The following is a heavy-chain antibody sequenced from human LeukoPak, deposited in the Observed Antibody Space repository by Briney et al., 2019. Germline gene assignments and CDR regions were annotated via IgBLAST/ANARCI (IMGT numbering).Heavy chain of an antibody. CDR2: LKHDGSDP. CDR1: GFTFGSHA. CDR3: ARVGFTGPVTAYLDY. D-gene: IGHD2-21*02. Sequence: GGSLRLSCLASGFTFGSHAMHWVRQAPGEGLVWVSRLKHDGSDPSYADSVKGRFTISRDSAKNTLYLQMSSLRAEDTAVYYCARVGFTGPVTAYLDYWGQGTPVTVSS. V-gene: IGHV3-74*01. J-gene: IGHJ4*02.